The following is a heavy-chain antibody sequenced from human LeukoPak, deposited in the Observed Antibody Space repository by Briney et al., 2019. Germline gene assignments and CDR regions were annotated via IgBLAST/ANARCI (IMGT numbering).Heavy chain of an antibody. D-gene: IGHD5-24*01. Sequence: GESLKISCKGSGYSFTSYWIGWVHQMPGKGLEWMGIIYPGDSDTRYSPSFQGQVTISADKSISTAYLQWSSLKASDTAMYYCARRGIGEMATISGEYYFDYWGQGTLVTVSS. J-gene: IGHJ4*02. CDR1: GYSFTSYW. CDR3: ARRGIGEMATISGEYYFDY. V-gene: IGHV5-51*07. CDR2: IYPGDSDT.